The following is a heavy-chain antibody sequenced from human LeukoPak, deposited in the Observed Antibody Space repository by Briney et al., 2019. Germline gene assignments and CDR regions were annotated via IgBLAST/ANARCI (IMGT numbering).Heavy chain of an antibody. V-gene: IGHV3-48*02. CDR2: ISSSSSTI. J-gene: IGHJ4*02. CDR3: ARDYSSGYYYGLAADY. CDR1: GFTFSGYA. D-gene: IGHD3-22*01. Sequence: GGSLRLSCAASGFTFSGYAMSWVRQAPGKGLEWVSYISSSSSTIYYADSVKGRFTISRDNAKNSLYLQMNSLRDEDTAVYYCARDYSSGYYYGLAADYWGEGTLVTVSS.